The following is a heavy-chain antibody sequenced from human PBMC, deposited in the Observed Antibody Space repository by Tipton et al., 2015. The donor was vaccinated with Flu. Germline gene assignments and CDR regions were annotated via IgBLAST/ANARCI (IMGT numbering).Heavy chain of an antibody. CDR3: AKDLHGDYADYFDS. J-gene: IGHJ4*02. CDR1: GFTFSSYA. V-gene: IGHV3-23*01. Sequence: SLRLSCAASGFTFSSYAMSWVRQAPGKGLEWVSGTGRSGDRIHYADSVNGRFTISRDNSKNTLFLLMNSLRAEDTAIYYCAKDLHGDYADYFDSWGQGTLVTVSS. CDR2: TGRSGDRI. D-gene: IGHD4-17*01.